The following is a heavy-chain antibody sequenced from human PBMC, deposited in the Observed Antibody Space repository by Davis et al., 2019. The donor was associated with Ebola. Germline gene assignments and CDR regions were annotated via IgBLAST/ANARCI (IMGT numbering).Heavy chain of an antibody. D-gene: IGHD2-21*01. Sequence: AASVKVSCKASGYTFTSYYMHWVRQAPGQGLEWMGIINPSGGSTSYAQKFQGRVTMTRDTSTSTVYMELSSLRSEDTAVYYCARFSHYCGGDCYIYGMDVWGQGTTVTVSS. CDR1: GYTFTSYY. CDR3: ARFSHYCGGDCYIYGMDV. J-gene: IGHJ6*02. CDR2: INPSGGST. V-gene: IGHV1-46*01.